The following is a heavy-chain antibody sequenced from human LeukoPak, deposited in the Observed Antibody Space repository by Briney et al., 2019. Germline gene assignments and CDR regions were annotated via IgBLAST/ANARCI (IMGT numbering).Heavy chain of an antibody. CDR3: ARDLSQWSETIDAFDI. D-gene: IGHD2-15*01. CDR1: GFTFSSYS. Sequence: GGSLRLSCAASGFTFSSYSMNWVRQAPGKGLEWVSYISSSSSTIYYADSVKGRFTISRDNAKNSLYLQMNSLRAEDTAVYYCARDLSQWSETIDAFDIWGQGTMVTVSS. V-gene: IGHV3-48*01. CDR2: ISSSSSTI. J-gene: IGHJ3*02.